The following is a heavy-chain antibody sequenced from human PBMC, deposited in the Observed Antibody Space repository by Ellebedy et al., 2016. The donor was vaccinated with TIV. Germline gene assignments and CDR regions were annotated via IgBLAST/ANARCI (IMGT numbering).Heavy chain of an antibody. V-gene: IGHV4-39*07. J-gene: IGHJ4*02. D-gene: IGHD3-22*01. Sequence: SETLSLTXSVSGGFIRSSGSYWGWIRQPPGKGLEWIGSIYYTGSTYYNPSLKSRVSISVDMSKNQFSLNLFSVTAADTAVYYCAREWDNFSESSGYHDYWGQGSLVTVSS. CDR3: AREWDNFSESSGYHDY. CDR1: GGFIRSSGSY. CDR2: IYYTGST.